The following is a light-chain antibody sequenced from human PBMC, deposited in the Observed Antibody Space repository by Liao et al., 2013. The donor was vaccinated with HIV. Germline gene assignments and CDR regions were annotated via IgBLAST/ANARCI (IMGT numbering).Light chain of an antibody. J-gene: IGLJ2*01. CDR1: SIGSKS. CDR2: YDS. CDR3: QVWDSHHDHLGVV. Sequence: SYVLTQSPSVSVAPGKTATISCGGDSIGSKSVHWYQQRPGQAPVLVMSYDSDRPSGIPERFSGSNSGNTATLTINRVEVGDDADYFCQVWDSHHDHLGVVFGGGTKLTVL. V-gene: IGLV3-21*01.